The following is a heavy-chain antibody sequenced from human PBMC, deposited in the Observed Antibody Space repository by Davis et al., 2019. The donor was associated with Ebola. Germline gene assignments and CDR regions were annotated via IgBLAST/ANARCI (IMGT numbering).Heavy chain of an antibody. CDR2: IYAGDSDT. J-gene: IGHJ4*02. CDR1: GYSFSTYW. D-gene: IGHD1-1*01. Sequence: GASLKISCKGSGYSFSTYWIAWVRQTPAKGLEWMGIIYAGDSDTRYSPSFEGQVTISVDRSISTAYLQWSSLKASDIAMYYCARQESLNGSSDYWGQGTLVTVSS. CDR3: ARQESLNGSSDY. V-gene: IGHV5-51*01.